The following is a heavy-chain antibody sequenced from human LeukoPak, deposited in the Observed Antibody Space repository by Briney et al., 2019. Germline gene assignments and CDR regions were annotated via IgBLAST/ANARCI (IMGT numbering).Heavy chain of an antibody. V-gene: IGHV3-21*01. CDR1: GFTFSSYS. J-gene: IGHJ6*03. D-gene: IGHD2-15*01. CDR2: ISSSSSYI. Sequence: WGSLRLSCAASGFTFSSYSMNWVRQAPGKGLEWVSSISSSSSYIYYADSVKGRFTISRDNAKNSLYLQMNSLRAEDTAVYYXXXXXCSGGSCYYYYYYMDVWGKGTTVTISS. CDR3: XXXXCSGGSCYYYYYYMDV.